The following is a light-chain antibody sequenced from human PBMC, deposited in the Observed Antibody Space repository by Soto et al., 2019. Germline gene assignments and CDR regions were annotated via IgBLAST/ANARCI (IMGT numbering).Light chain of an antibody. Sequence: EIVLTQSPGTMALSPGERATRSVLAIQSVSNNYLAWYQQKPGQAPRLLIYGAYNRATGITDRFSGSGSGTEFTISISSLQSEDFAVYYCQQYNNWPRTVGQGTKVDIK. CDR3: QQYNNWPRT. J-gene: IGKJ1*01. CDR2: GAY. V-gene: IGKV3D-15*01. CDR1: QSVSNN.